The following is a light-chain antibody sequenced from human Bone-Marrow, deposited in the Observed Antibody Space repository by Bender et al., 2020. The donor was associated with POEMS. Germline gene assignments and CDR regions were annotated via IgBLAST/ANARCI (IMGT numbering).Light chain of an antibody. Sequence: QSALTQPASVSGSPGQSITISCTGSSSDVGYYNLVSWYQQYPGKAPKLMIYEATQRPSGVSNRFSGSKSGNTASLTISGLQAEDEADYYCCSYAGSSTVFGGGTKLTVL. CDR2: EAT. CDR3: CSYAGSSTV. J-gene: IGLJ3*02. CDR1: SSDVGYYNL. V-gene: IGLV2-23*01.